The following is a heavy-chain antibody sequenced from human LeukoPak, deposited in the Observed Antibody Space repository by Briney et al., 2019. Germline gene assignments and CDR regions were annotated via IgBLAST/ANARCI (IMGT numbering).Heavy chain of an antibody. Sequence: SETLSLTCAVYGGSFSDYYWSWIRQPPGKGLEWIGEINDSGSTNYNPSLKSRVTISLDTSKNQFSLKLSSVTSADTAVYYCATGEIWFDTWGQGTLVTVSS. D-gene: IGHD5-24*01. CDR3: ATGEIWFDT. J-gene: IGHJ5*02. CDR1: GGSFSDYY. V-gene: IGHV4-34*01. CDR2: INDSGST.